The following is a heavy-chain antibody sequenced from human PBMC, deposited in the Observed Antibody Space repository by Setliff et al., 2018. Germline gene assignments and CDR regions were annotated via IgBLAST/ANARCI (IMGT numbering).Heavy chain of an antibody. Sequence: ASVKVSCKASGYTFTSYYMYWVRQAPGQGLEWMGTINTGGGSASIVDQFQGRVTMTRDTSTTTIYLEVNSLRSDDTAVYYCSRLVRYCTTTSCQRLSGDEYWGQGTVVTVSS. D-gene: IGHD2-2*01. CDR3: SRLVRYCTTTSCQRLSGDEY. J-gene: IGHJ4*02. CDR2: INTGGGSA. V-gene: IGHV1-46*01. CDR1: GYTFTSYY.